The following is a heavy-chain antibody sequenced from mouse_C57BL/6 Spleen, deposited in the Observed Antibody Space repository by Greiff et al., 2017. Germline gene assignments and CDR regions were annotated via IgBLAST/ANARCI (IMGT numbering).Heavy chain of an antibody. D-gene: IGHD1-1*01. J-gene: IGHJ3*01. V-gene: IGHV1-82*01. CDR1: GYAFSSSW. Sequence: VQLQQSGPELVKPGASVKISCKASGYAFSSSWMNWVKQRPGKGLEWIGRIYPGDGDTNYNGKFKGKATLTADNSSSTAYMHLSSLTSEDSAVYFCARSDGSSPAWFAYGGQGTLVTVSA. CDR3: ARSDGSSPAWFAY. CDR2: IYPGDGDT.